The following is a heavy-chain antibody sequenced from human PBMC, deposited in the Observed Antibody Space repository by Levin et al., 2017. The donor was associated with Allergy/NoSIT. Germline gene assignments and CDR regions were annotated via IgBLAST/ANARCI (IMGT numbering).Heavy chain of an antibody. CDR1: GFTFDDYA. CDR2: ISWNSGSI. D-gene: IGHD3/OR15-3a*01. V-gene: IGHV3-9*01. CDR3: AKDSGSLVWFEVYYFDY. J-gene: IGHJ4*02. Sequence: SLKISCAASGFTFDDYAMHWVRQAPGKGLEWVSGISWNSGSIGYADSVKGRFTISRDNAKNSLYLQMNSLRAEDTALYYCAKDSGSLVWFEVYYFDYWGQGTLVTVSS.